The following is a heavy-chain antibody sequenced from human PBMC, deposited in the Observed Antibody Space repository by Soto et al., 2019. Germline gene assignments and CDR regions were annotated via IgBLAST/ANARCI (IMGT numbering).Heavy chain of an antibody. Sequence: PSETLSLTCTVSGCSISSYYWSWIRQPPGKGLEWIGYIYYSGSANYNPSLKSRVTISVDTSKNQFSLKLSSVTAADTAVYYCAREGPTRDYVDYCGQGTLVTVAS. CDR2: IYYSGSA. V-gene: IGHV4-59*01. CDR3: AREGPTRDYVDY. CDR1: GCSISSYY. J-gene: IGHJ4*02.